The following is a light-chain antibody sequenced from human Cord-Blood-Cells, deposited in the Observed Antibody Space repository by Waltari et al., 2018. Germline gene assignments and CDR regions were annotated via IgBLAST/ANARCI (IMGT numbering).Light chain of an antibody. CDR3: QSYDSSLDVWV. Sequence: QSVLTQPPSVSGAPGQRVTISCTGSSSNIGAGYDVHWYQQLPGTAPKLLIYGNSKRPSGVPDRFSGSKSGTSASLAIAGLQAEDEADYYCQSYDSSLDVWVFGGGTKLTVL. V-gene: IGLV1-40*01. CDR1: SSNIGAGYD. CDR2: GNS. J-gene: IGLJ3*02.